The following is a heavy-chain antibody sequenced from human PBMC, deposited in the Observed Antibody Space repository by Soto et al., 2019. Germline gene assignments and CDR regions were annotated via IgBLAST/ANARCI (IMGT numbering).Heavy chain of an antibody. Sequence: GGSLRLSCEASGLTFSRYSMNWVRQAPGKGLEWVSYISSSSSTIYYADSVKGRFTISRDNAKKSLYVQMNSLRDEDTAVYYCARDISEDGYYGMDVWGQGTTVTVSS. CDR1: GLTFSRYS. D-gene: IGHD2-15*01. V-gene: IGHV3-48*02. CDR2: ISSSSSTI. CDR3: ARDISEDGYYGMDV. J-gene: IGHJ6*02.